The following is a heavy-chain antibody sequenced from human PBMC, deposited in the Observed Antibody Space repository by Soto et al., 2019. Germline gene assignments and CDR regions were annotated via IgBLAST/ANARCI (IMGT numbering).Heavy chain of an antibody. V-gene: IGHV1-69*13. CDR2: IIPIFGTA. CDR3: AREEDRYCSSTSCYFDY. D-gene: IGHD2-2*01. Sequence: AASVKVSCKASGGTFSSYAISWVRQAPGQGLEWMGGIIPIFGTANYAQKFQGRVTITADESTSTAYMELSSLRSEDTAVYYCAREEDRYCSSTSCYFDYWGQGTLVTVSS. CDR1: GGTFSSYA. J-gene: IGHJ4*02.